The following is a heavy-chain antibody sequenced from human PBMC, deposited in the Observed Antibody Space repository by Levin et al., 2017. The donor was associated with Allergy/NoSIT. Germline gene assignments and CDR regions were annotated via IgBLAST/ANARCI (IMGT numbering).Heavy chain of an antibody. CDR1: GFTFSSYG. D-gene: IGHD5-18*01. V-gene: IGHV3-30*18. CDR2: ISYDGSNK. J-gene: IGHJ3*02. CDR3: AKEIRGYSYGSPDAFDI. Sequence: LSLTCAASGFTFSSYGMHWVRQAPGKGLEWVAVISYDGSNKYYADSVKGRFTISRDNSKNTLYLQMNSLRAEDTAVYYCAKEIRGYSYGSPDAFDIWGQGTMVTVSS.